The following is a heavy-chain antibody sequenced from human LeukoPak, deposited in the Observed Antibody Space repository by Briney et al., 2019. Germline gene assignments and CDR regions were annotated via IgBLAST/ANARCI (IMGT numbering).Heavy chain of an antibody. Sequence: ASVKVSCKSSGYTFTGSYMHWVRQAPGQGLEWMGWINPNSGGTNYAQKFQGRVTMARDTSISTAYMELSRLRSDDTAVYYCARRSRSYGSGSYTWFDPWGQGTLVTVSS. CDR1: GYTFTGSY. CDR3: ARRSRSYGSGSYTWFDP. J-gene: IGHJ5*02. V-gene: IGHV1-2*02. CDR2: INPNSGGT. D-gene: IGHD3-10*01.